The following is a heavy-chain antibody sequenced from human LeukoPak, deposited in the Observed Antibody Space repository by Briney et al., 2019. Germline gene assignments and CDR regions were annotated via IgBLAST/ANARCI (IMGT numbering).Heavy chain of an antibody. CDR2: ISAYNGNT. CDR1: GYTFTSYG. V-gene: IGHV1-18*01. CDR3: ARGDYYDSSAAFDI. J-gene: IGHJ3*02. Sequence: ASVKVSCKASGYTFTSYGISWVRQAPGQGLEWMGWISAYNGNTNYPQKLQGRVTMTTDTSTSTAYMELRSLRSDDTAVYYCARGDYYDSSAAFDIWGQGTMVTVSS. D-gene: IGHD3-22*01.